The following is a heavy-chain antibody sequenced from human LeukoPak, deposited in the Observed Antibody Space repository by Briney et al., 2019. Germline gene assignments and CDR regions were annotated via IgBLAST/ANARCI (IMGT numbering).Heavy chain of an antibody. D-gene: IGHD3-22*01. Sequence: AGGSLRLSCAASGFTFSSYAMHWVRQAPGKGLEWVAVISYDGSNKYYADSVKGRFTISRDNSKNTLYLQMNSLRAEDTAVYYCARGTTPARYYDSSGPYGRGDYWGQGTLVTVSS. CDR2: ISYDGSNK. CDR1: GFTFSSYA. J-gene: IGHJ4*02. CDR3: ARGTTPARYYDSSGPYGRGDY. V-gene: IGHV3-30*04.